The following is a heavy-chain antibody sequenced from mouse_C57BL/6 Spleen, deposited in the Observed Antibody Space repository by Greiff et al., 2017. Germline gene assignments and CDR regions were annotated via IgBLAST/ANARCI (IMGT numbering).Heavy chain of an antibody. CDR3: ARRHYGYDDYFDY. D-gene: IGHD2-2*01. Sequence: QVQLQQSGAELVRPGTSVKLSCKASGYTFTSYWMHWVKQRPGQGLEWIGVIDPSDSYTNYNQKFKGKATLTVDTSSSTAYMQLSSLTSEDSAVYYCARRHYGYDDYFDYWGQGTTLTVSS. V-gene: IGHV1-59*01. CDR1: GYTFTSYW. CDR2: IDPSDSYT. J-gene: IGHJ2*01.